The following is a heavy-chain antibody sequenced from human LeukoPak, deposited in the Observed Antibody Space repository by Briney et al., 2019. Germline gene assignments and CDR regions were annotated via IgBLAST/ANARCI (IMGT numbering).Heavy chain of an antibody. Sequence: SVKVSCKASGGTFSSYAISWVRQAPGQGLEWIGGIIPIFGTANYAQKFQSRVTITADESTSTAYMELSSLRSEDTAVYYCARDGMSMDFYYYYGMDVWGQGTTVTVSS. CDR1: GGTFSSYA. J-gene: IGHJ6*02. CDR3: ARDGMSMDFYYYYGMDV. D-gene: IGHD3/OR15-3a*01. V-gene: IGHV1-69*13. CDR2: IIPIFGTA.